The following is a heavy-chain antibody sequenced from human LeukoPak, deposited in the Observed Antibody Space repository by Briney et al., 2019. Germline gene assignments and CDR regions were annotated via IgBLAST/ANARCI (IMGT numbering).Heavy chain of an antibody. V-gene: IGHV3-48*03. CDR2: ISSSGSTI. CDR1: GFTFSSYE. J-gene: IGHJ6*02. D-gene: IGHD3-22*01. CDR3: ARDRLVVIPLYYYCGMDV. Sequence: GGSLRLSCAASGFTFSSYEMNWVRQAPGKGLEWVSYISSSGSTIYYADSVKGRFTISRDNAKNSLYLQMNSLRAEDTAVYYCARDRLVVIPLYYYCGMDVWGQGTTVTVSS.